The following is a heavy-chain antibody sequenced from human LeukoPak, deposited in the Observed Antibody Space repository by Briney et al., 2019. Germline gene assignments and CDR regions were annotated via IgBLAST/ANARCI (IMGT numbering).Heavy chain of an antibody. CDR2: INPSGGST. V-gene: IGHV1-46*01. CDR1: GGTFSSYA. Sequence: ASAKVSCKASGGTFSSYAISWVRQAPGQGLEWMGIINPSGGSTSYAQKFQGRVTMTRDMSTSTVYMELSSLRSEDTAVYYCARDTFRSGYCSSTSCYTTKMGFDYWGQGTLVTVSS. J-gene: IGHJ4*02. D-gene: IGHD2-2*01. CDR3: ARDTFRSGYCSSTSCYTTKMGFDY.